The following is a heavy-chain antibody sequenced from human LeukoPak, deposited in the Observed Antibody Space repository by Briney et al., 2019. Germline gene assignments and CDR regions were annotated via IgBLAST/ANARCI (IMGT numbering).Heavy chain of an antibody. D-gene: IGHD3-10*01. J-gene: IGHJ6*03. V-gene: IGHV1-69*13. CDR3: ARGPVPGSPYYYMEV. CDR2: IIPIFGTA. CDR1: GGTFSSYA. Sequence: SVKVSCKASGGTFSSYAISWVRQAPGQGLEWMGGIIPIFGTANYAQKFQGRVTITADESTSTAYMELSSLRSEDTAVYYCARGPVPGSPYYYMEVWGKGTTVTVSS.